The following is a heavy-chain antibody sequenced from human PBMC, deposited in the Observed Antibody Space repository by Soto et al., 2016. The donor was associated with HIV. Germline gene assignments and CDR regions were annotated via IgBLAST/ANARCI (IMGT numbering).Heavy chain of an antibody. J-gene: IGHJ6*03. CDR2: ISWNSGSI. D-gene: IGHD2-8*01. V-gene: IGHV3-9*03. CDR1: GFTFDDYA. CDR3: AKGGMARAYYYMDV. Sequence: EVQLVESGGGLVQPGRSLRLSCAASGFTFDDYAMHWVRQAPGKGLEWVSGISWNSGSIGYADSVKGRFTISRDNAKNSLYLQMNSLRAEDMALYYCAKGGMARAYYYMDVWGKGTTVTVSS.